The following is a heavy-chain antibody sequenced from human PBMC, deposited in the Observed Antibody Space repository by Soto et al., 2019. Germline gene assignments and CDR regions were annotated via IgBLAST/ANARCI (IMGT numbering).Heavy chain of an antibody. V-gene: IGHV3-30-3*01. J-gene: IGHJ4*02. CDR3: ARDPINYYDSSGYYGSFDY. CDR2: ISYDGSNK. CDR1: GFTFSSYA. D-gene: IGHD3-22*01. Sequence: PGGSLRLSCAASGFTFSSYAMHWVRQAPGKGLEWVAVISYDGSNKYYADSVKGRFTISRDNSKNTLYLQMNSLRAEDTAVYYCARDPINYYDSSGYYGSFDYWGQGTLVTVSS.